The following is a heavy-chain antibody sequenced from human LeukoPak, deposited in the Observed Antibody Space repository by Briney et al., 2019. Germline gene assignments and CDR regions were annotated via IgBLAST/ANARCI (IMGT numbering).Heavy chain of an antibody. CDR2: IDPSDSET. CDR3: AIPTAMGRSGDY. CDR1: GYSFTSYW. Sequence: GESLKISCKASGYSFTSYWIGWVRQMPGKGLEWMGIIDPSDSETRYTPSFQGQVTISVDKSLTTADLQWNSLKASDTAMYYCAIPTAMGRSGDYWGQGTLVTVSS. J-gene: IGHJ4*02. D-gene: IGHD5-18*01. V-gene: IGHV5-51*01.